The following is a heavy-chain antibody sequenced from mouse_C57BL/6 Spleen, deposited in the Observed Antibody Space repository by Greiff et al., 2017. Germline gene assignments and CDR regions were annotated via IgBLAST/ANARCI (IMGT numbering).Heavy chain of an antibody. J-gene: IGHJ3*01. CDR2: ISSGGDYI. Sequence: EVQRVESGEGLVKPGGSLKLSCAASGFTFSSYAMSWVRQTPEKRLEWVAYISSGGDYIYYADTVKGRFPFSRDNARNTLYLQMSSLKSEDTAMYYCTREDDPAWFAYWGQGTLVTVSA. CDR3: TREDDPAWFAY. V-gene: IGHV5-9-1*02. CDR1: GFTFSSYA.